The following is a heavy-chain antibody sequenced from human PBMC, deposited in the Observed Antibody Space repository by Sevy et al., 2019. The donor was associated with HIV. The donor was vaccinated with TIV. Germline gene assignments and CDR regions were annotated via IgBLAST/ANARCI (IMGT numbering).Heavy chain of an antibody. J-gene: IGHJ4*02. CDR1: GFTFSKYS. CDR2: LSFGCGEI. Sequence: GGSLRLSCAASGFTFSKYSMSWVRQPPGKGLEWVSTLSFGCGEINYADSVKGRLTISRDTSKSSGYLQMNNLRPEATAVYYCAREGCTKPHDYWGQGTLVTVSS. V-gene: IGHV3-23*01. CDR3: AREGCTKPHDY. D-gene: IGHD2-8*01.